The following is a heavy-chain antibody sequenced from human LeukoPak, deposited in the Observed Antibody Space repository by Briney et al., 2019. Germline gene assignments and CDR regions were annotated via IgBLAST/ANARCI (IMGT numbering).Heavy chain of an antibody. CDR1: GFTFSSYA. CDR3: ASADYGAFDI. J-gene: IGHJ3*02. V-gene: IGHV3-21*03. Sequence: SGGSLRLSCAASGFTFSSYAMSWVRQAPGKGLEWVSSISSSSSYIYYADSVKGRFTISRDNAKNSLYLQMNSLRAEDTAVYYCASADYGAFDIWGQGTMVTVSS. CDR2: ISSSSSYI. D-gene: IGHD4-17*01.